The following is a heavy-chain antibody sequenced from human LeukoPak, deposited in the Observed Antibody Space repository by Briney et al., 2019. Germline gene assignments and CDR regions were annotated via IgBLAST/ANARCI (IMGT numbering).Heavy chain of an antibody. J-gene: IGHJ4*02. CDR3: ARTKRDPNPFDY. D-gene: IGHD2-8*01. Sequence: NPGRSLRLSCVASGFIFRTYSMNWVRQAPGKGLEWVSSISSSSSHIYYADSVRGRFTISGDNAKNSLYLRMNSLRAEDTAVYYCARTKRDPNPFDYWGQGTLVTVSS. CDR1: GFIFRTYS. CDR2: ISSSSSHI. V-gene: IGHV3-21*06.